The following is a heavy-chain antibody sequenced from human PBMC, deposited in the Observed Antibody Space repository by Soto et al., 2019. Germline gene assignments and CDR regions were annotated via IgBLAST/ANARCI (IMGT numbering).Heavy chain of an antibody. D-gene: IGHD6-13*01. CDR1: EGTFNSYA. V-gene: IGHV1-69*01. CDR3: ASGASRWYPYFFDS. Sequence: QAQVVQSGAEVRKPGSSVKLSCKASEGTFNSYAIAWVRQAPGQGLEWMGGIIPYYNTLNYAQKFQDRVTITADGSTNTVYMELSSRRSDDTAVYFCASGASRWYPYFFDSWGQGTLVTVSS. CDR2: IIPYYNTL. J-gene: IGHJ4*02.